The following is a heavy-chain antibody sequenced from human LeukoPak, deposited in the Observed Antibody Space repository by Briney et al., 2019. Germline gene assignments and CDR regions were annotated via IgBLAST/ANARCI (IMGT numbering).Heavy chain of an antibody. Sequence: GGSLRLSCAASGFSFSRYWMNWVRQAPGQGLEWVANMKGDGHEKNYVDSVKGRFYISRDNPRNSLYLQMDSLRAADTAVYYCEKEGAYPIITYDSWGQGALVTVSS. D-gene: IGHD3-10*01. V-gene: IGHV3-7*01. CDR3: EKEGAYPIITYDS. CDR2: MKGDGHEK. J-gene: IGHJ5*01. CDR1: GFSFSRYW.